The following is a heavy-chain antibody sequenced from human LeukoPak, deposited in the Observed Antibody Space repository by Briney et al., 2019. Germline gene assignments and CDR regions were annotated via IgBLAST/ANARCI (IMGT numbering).Heavy chain of an antibody. D-gene: IGHD6-13*01. Sequence: KTSETLSLTCTVSGGSISSSSYYWGWIRQPPGKGLEWIGSIYYSGSTYYNPSLKSRVTISVDTSKNQFSLKLSSVTAADTAVYYCARGLRHSSSWYGGYFQHWGQGTLVTVSS. CDR1: GGSISSSSYY. J-gene: IGHJ1*01. CDR2: IYYSGST. CDR3: ARGLRHSSSWYGGYFQH. V-gene: IGHV4-39*01.